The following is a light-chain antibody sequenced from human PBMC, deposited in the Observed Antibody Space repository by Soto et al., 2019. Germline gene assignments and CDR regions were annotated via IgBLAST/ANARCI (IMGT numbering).Light chain of an antibody. V-gene: IGKV1-27*01. CDR1: QGISNY. J-gene: IGKJ2*01. Sequence: DIQMSQYPSSLSASVGDRVTITCRASQGISNYVAWYQQKPGKVPTLLIYEASTLQSGVPSRFSGRGSGTDFTLTISSLQPEDVATYFCQNYNSAPYAFGQGTKLEIK. CDR2: EAS. CDR3: QNYNSAPYA.